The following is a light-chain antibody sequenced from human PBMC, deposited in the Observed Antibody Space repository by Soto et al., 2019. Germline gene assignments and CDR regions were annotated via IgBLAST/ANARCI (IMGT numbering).Light chain of an antibody. CDR2: KAY. V-gene: IGKV1-5*03. CDR1: QSLNNW. Sequence: DIQMTQSHSTLSASVGDRVTITCRASQSLNNWLAWYKQKPGKAPKLLIYKAYNLKSGVPSRFSGTGSGTEFTLTIRSLQPDDFASYYCQQYDSYPFTFGGGTKVEI. CDR3: QQYDSYPFT. J-gene: IGKJ4*01.